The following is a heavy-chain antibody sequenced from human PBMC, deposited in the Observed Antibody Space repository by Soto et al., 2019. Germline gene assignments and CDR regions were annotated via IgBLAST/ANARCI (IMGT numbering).Heavy chain of an antibody. Sequence: ASVKVSCKASGYTFTSYAMHWVHQAPGQRLEWMGWINAGNGNTKYSQKFQGRVTITRDTSASTAYMELSSLRSEDTAVYYCAIYAYDFWSGYREYFQHWGQGTLVTVSS. CDR1: GYTFTSYA. CDR2: INAGNGNT. D-gene: IGHD3-3*01. J-gene: IGHJ1*01. V-gene: IGHV1-3*01. CDR3: AIYAYDFWSGYREYFQH.